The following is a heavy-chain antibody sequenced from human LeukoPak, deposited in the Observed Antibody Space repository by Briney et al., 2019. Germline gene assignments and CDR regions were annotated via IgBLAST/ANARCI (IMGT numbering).Heavy chain of an antibody. J-gene: IGHJ6*02. D-gene: IGHD6-19*01. CDR1: GFTFSSYA. CDR2: ISYDGSNK. CDR3: ARDKAVAGPYYYYYYGMDV. Sequence: GGSLRLSCAASGFTFSSYAMHWVRQVPGKGLEWVAVISYDGSNKYYADSVKGRFTISRDNSKNTLYLQMNSLRAEDTAVYYCARDKAVAGPYYYYYYGMDVWGRGTTVTVSS. V-gene: IGHV3-30-3*01.